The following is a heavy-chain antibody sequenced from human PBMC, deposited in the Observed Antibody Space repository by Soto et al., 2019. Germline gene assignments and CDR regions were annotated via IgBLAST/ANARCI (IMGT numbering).Heavy chain of an antibody. V-gene: IGHV3-74*01. D-gene: IGHD6-13*01. J-gene: IGHJ4*02. CDR3: AASIAAGGGG. CDR1: GFTFSSYY. CDR2: INSAGSRT. Sequence: EVHLVESGGGLVQAGGSLRLSCAASGFTFSSYYMHWVRQAPGKGLVWVSRINSAGSRTAYADSVKGRFTISRDNAKNTLYLQMNNLRAEDTAVYYCAASIAAGGGGWGQGTLVTVSS.